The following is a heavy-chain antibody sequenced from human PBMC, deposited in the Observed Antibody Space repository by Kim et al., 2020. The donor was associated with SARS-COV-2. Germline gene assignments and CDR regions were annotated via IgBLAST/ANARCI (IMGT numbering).Heavy chain of an antibody. J-gene: IGHJ4*02. D-gene: IGHD4-17*01. CDR3: ARNDYGGNSRFDY. Sequence: QSLKRIVTISVHTSKTQFSLKLSSVTAADTAVYYCARNDYGGNSRFDYWGQGTLVTVSS. V-gene: IGHV4-39*07.